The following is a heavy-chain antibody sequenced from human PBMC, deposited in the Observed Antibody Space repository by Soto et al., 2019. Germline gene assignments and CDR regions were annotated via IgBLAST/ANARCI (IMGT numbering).Heavy chain of an antibody. Sequence: QVQLVESGGGVVQPGRSLRLSCAASGFTFSSYGMHWVRQAPGKGLEWVAVISYDGSNKYYADSVKGRFTISRDNSKNTLYLQMNSLRAEDTAVYYCAKDRVAAGMDVWGQGTTVTVSS. D-gene: IGHD2-15*01. CDR3: AKDRVAAGMDV. CDR1: GFTFSSYG. CDR2: ISYDGSNK. V-gene: IGHV3-30*18. J-gene: IGHJ6*02.